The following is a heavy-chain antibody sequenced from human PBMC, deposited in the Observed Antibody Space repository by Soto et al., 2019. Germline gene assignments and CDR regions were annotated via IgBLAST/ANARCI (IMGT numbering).Heavy chain of an antibody. J-gene: IGHJ5*02. Sequence: QLHLQESGPGLVKPSETLSLTCTVSGYSITTSSYYWAWIRQPPGKGLEWIGHIYHSGTTYINPSLTSRVAISVDTSKNQFSLKLNSLAAGDTAVYYCAGRGSENWFDPWGPGTLVTVSS. CDR2: IYHSGTT. CDR1: GYSITTSSYY. CDR3: AGRGSENWFDP. V-gene: IGHV4-39*01. D-gene: IGHD6-19*01.